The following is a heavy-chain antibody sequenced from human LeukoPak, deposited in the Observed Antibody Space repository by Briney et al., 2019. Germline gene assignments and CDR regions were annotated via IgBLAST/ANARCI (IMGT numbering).Heavy chain of an antibody. Sequence: RASVKVSCKASGYTFTSYYMHWVRQAPGQGLEWMGIINPSGGSTSYAQKFQGRVTMTRDTSTSTVYMELSSLRSEDTAVYYCARGGGTPLGYYDSSGYYQRELVDAFDIWGQGTMVTVSS. CDR3: ARGGGTPLGYYDSSGYYQRELVDAFDI. CDR1: GYTFTSYY. D-gene: IGHD3-22*01. J-gene: IGHJ3*02. CDR2: INPSGGST. V-gene: IGHV1-46*01.